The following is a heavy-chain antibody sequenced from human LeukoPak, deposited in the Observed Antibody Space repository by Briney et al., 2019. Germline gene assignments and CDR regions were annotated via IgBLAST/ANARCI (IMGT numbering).Heavy chain of an antibody. CDR2: ISAYNGNT. J-gene: IGHJ4*02. Sequence: ASVKVSCKASGGTFGSYAFSWVRQAPGQGLEWMGWISAYNGNTNYAQKLQGRVTMTTDTSTSTAYMELRSLRSDDTAVYYCARDPETGLFDYWGQGTLVTVSS. D-gene: IGHD3-9*01. CDR1: GGTFGSYA. V-gene: IGHV1-18*01. CDR3: ARDPETGLFDY.